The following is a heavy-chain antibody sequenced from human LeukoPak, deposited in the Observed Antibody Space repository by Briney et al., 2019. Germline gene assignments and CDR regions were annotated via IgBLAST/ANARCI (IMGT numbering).Heavy chain of an antibody. J-gene: IGHJ6*02. V-gene: IGHV3-33*01. D-gene: IGHD4-11*01. Sequence: GRSLRLSCAASGFTFSSYGMHWVRQAPGKGLEWVAVIWYDGSNKYYADSVKGRFTISRDNSKNTLYLQMNSLRAEDTAVYYCASPDYSNYIGNYYYGMDVWGQGTTVTVSS. CDR3: ASPDYSNYIGNYYYGMDV. CDR1: GFTFSSYG. CDR2: IWYDGSNK.